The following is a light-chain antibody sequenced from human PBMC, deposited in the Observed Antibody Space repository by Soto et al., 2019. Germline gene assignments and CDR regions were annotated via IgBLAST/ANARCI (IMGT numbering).Light chain of an antibody. CDR1: SSNIGAGYA. J-gene: IGLJ3*02. CDR3: QSYDSSLSGFWV. CDR2: ANS. V-gene: IGLV1-40*01. Sequence: QSVLTQPPSVSGAPGQRVTISCTGSSSNIGAGYAVYWYQQLPGTAPKLLIYANSNRPSGVPDRFSGSKSGTSASLAITGLQAEDEADYYCQSYDSSLSGFWVFGGGTKVTVL.